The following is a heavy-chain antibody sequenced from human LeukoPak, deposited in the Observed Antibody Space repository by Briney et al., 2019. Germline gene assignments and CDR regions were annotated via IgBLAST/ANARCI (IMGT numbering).Heavy chain of an antibody. CDR1: GYSISSGYY. D-gene: IGHD6-6*01. CDR2: IYHSGST. V-gene: IGHV4-38-2*02. J-gene: IGHJ4*02. CDR3: ARGRRSIAALAFDY. Sequence: SETLSLTCTVSGYSISSGYYWGWIRQPPEKGLEWIGSIYHSGSTYYNPSLKSRVTISVDTSKNQFSLKLSSVTAADTAVYYCARGRRSIAALAFDYWGQGTLVTVSS.